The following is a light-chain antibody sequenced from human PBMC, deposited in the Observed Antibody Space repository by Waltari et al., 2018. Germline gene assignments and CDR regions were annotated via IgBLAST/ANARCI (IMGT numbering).Light chain of an antibody. CDR3: QKYNDVPQP. Sequence: DIQMTQSPSSLSASVGDRVTIPCRASQDINNHLAWYQRKPGKLPQLLIYAASTLHSGVPPRFSGSRSGTECTLTISSLQPEDFATYYCQKYNDVPQPFGGGTKVEIK. J-gene: IGKJ4*01. CDR1: QDINNH. CDR2: AAS. V-gene: IGKV1-27*01.